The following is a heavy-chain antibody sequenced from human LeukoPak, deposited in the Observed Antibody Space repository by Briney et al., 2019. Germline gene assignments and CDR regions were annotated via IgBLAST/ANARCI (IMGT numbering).Heavy chain of an antibody. D-gene: IGHD3-9*01. CDR3: ARYSGYDAFDI. J-gene: IGHJ3*02. Sequence: APVKVSCKAFGYTLTGYYMPWVGQAPGQGLEWMGRINPNSGGTNYAQKFQGRVTMTRDTSISTAYMELSRLRSDDTAVYYCARYSGYDAFDIWGQGTMVTVSS. CDR2: INPNSGGT. V-gene: IGHV1-2*06. CDR1: GYTLTGYY.